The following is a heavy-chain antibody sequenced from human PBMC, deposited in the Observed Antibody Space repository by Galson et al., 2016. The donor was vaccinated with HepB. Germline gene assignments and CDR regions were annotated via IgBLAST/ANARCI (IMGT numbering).Heavy chain of an antibody. J-gene: IGHJ4*02. V-gene: IGHV4-39*02. D-gene: IGHD3-10*01. Sequence: SETLSLTCTVSGGSIYSSSYYWGWIRQPPGKGLQWIGTIYYSGTTFYNSSLKSRVTISVDTSKNHLSLRLTSVTAADTAVYSCARRTYGSGNDYWGQGALVTVSS. CDR1: GGSIYSSSYY. CDR2: IYYSGTT. CDR3: ARRTYGSGNDY.